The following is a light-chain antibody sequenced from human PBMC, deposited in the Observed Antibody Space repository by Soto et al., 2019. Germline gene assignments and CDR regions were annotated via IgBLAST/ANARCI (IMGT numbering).Light chain of an antibody. CDR2: DVS. V-gene: IGLV2-14*01. Sequence: QSALTQPASVSGSPGQSITISCTGTSSDFGNYNYVSWYQQHPGKAPKLMIYDVSNRPSGVSNRFSGSKSGHAASLTISGLQAEDEADYYCSSYTSSSPLYVFGTGTKVTVL. J-gene: IGLJ1*01. CDR3: SSYTSSSPLYV. CDR1: SSDFGNYNY.